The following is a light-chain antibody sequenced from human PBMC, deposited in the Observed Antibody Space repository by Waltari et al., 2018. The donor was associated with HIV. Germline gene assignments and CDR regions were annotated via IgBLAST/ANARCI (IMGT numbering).Light chain of an antibody. CDR1: NTGSKS. J-gene: IGLJ1*01. Sequence: SYVLTQPPSVSVAPGKTARISCEGDNTGSKSVHWYQQKPGQAPVGVMYYDSDRPSGIPGGFSGSKAGNTATLTISRVEAGDEADYYCQVWDRGSDHYVFGTGTKVTVV. CDR2: YDS. CDR3: QVWDRGSDHYV. V-gene: IGLV3-21*04.